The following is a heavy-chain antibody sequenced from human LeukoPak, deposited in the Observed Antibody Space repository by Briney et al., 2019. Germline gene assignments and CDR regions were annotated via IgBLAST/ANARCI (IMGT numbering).Heavy chain of an antibody. Sequence: PSETLSLTCAVSGYSIHSGYYWGWLRQPPGKGLERIGSSYHSGSTYYNPSLKSRVTLSVDTPKNQFSLKLSSVTAADTAVYYCARALSYYYGSGSYYHDYWGQGTLVTVSS. V-gene: IGHV4-38-2*01. D-gene: IGHD3-10*01. CDR2: SYHSGST. J-gene: IGHJ4*02. CDR3: ARALSYYYGSGSYYHDY. CDR1: GYSIHSGYY.